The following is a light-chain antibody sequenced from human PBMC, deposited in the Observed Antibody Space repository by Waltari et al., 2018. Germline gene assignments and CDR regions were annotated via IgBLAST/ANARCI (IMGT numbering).Light chain of an antibody. Sequence: EIVLTQSPGTLSLSLVERATVSCRASQSVSRALAWYQQKPGQAPRLLIYGASTRATGIPDMFSGSGSGTDFSLTISILEPDDFAVYYCQHYLRLPVTFGQGTTVEI. CDR2: GAS. V-gene: IGKV3-20*01. J-gene: IGKJ1*01. CDR1: QSVSRA. CDR3: QHYLRLPVT.